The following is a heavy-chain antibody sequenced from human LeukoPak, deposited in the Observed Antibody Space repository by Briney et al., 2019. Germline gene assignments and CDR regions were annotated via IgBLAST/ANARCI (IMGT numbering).Heavy chain of an antibody. CDR1: GGSISSYY. CDR3: AREGSGWYRSYFYYYMDV. CDR2: IYTSGST. V-gene: IGHV4-4*07. J-gene: IGHJ6*03. D-gene: IGHD6-19*01. Sequence: SETLSLTCTVSGGSISSYYWSWIRQPAGKGLEWIGRIYTSGSTNYNPSLTSRVTMSVDTSKNQFSLKLSSVTAADTAVYYCAREGSGWYRSYFYYYMDVWGKGTTVTVSS.